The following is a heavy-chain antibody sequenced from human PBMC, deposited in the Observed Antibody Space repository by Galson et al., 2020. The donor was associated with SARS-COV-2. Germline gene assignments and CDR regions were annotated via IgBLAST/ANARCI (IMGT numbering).Heavy chain of an antibody. Sequence: GESLKISCAASGFTFNSYAMGWVRQAPGKGLEWVSLITGSGGNTYYADSVKGRFTISRDNSKNTLFLQMNSLRAEDTAVYYCAKEGGSGWATDYFQHCGQGTLVTVSS. J-gene: IGHJ1*01. D-gene: IGHD6-19*01. V-gene: IGHV3-23*01. CDR2: ITGSGGNT. CDR3: AKEGGSGWATDYFQH. CDR1: GFTFNSYA.